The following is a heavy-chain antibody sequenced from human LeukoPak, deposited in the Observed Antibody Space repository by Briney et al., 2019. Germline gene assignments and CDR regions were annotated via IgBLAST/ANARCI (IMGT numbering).Heavy chain of an antibody. D-gene: IGHD3-10*01. Sequence: SETLSLTCTVSGGSISSSSYYWGWIRQPPGKGLEWIGSIYYSGSTYYNPSLKSRVTISVDTSKNQFSLKLSSVTAADTAVYYCARVVLLWFGEGYYFDYWGQGTLVTVSS. CDR2: IYYSGST. CDR1: GGSISSSSYY. CDR3: ARVVLLWFGEGYYFDY. V-gene: IGHV4-39*07. J-gene: IGHJ4*02.